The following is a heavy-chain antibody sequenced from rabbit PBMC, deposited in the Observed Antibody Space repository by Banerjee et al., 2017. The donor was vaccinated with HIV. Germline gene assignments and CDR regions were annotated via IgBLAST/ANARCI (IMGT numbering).Heavy chain of an antibody. CDR2: IYAGSSGST. D-gene: IGHD1-1*01. V-gene: IGHV1S45*01. CDR3: TRKYGYSSGDYNL. Sequence: QEQLEESGGDLVKPEGSLTLTCTASGFSFSSNAMCWVRQAPGKGLEWIACIYAGSSGSTYYASWAKGRFTISKTSSTTVTLQMTSLTAADTATYFCTRKYGYSSGDYNLWGQGTLVTVS. CDR1: GFSFSSNA. J-gene: IGHJ4*01.